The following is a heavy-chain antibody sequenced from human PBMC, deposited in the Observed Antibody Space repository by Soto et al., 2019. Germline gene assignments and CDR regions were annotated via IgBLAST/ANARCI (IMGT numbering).Heavy chain of an antibody. CDR2: IYYSGST. CDR1: DGSISSYY. D-gene: IGHD3-3*01. CDR3: ARHFKHYDFWSASFFDY. Sequence: PSETLSLTCNVSDGSISSYYWSWIRQPPGKGLEWIGYIYYSGSTNYRPSLKSRVTISVDTSKNQFSLKLSSVTAADTAVYYCARHFKHYDFWSASFFDYWGQGIVVTVSS. J-gene: IGHJ4*02. V-gene: IGHV4-59*08.